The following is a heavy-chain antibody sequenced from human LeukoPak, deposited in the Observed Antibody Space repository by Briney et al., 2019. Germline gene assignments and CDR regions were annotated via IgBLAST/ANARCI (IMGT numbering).Heavy chain of an antibody. CDR1: GESFSGYY. CDR2: INHSGST. Sequence: PSETLSLTCGVYGESFSGYYWSWIRQPPGKGLEWIGEINHSGSTYYNPSLKSRVTISVDTSKNQFSLKLSSVTAADTAVYYCAGAESGSYGEAFDYWGQGTLVTVSS. CDR3: AGAESGSYGEAFDY. J-gene: IGHJ4*02. D-gene: IGHD1-26*01. V-gene: IGHV4-34*01.